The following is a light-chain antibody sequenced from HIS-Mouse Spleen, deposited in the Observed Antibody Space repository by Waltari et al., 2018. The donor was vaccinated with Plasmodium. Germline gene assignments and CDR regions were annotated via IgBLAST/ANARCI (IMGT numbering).Light chain of an antibody. J-gene: IGLJ3*02. Sequence: SYELTHPSSVSVSPGQTARITCSGDVLPKNSAPWFQQKPGQAPVLVSYKDSERPSGIPERFSGSSSGTTVTLTISGAQVEDEADYYCYSAADNNRFGGGTKLTVL. CDR1: VLPKNS. CDR3: YSAADNNR. CDR2: KDS. V-gene: IGLV3-27*01.